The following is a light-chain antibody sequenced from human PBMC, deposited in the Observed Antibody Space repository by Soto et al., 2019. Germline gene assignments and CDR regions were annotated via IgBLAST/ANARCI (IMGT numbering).Light chain of an antibody. CDR2: NNN. Sequence: QSVLTQPPSASGTPGQRVTLSCSGSSSNIGGNPVNWYQQLPGTAPKLLIYNNNQRPSGVPDRFSGSKSGTSASLAISGLQSEDEADYYCAAWHDSLNGPVXGGGTKVTV. J-gene: IGLJ3*02. CDR1: SSNIGGNP. CDR3: AAWHDSLNGPV. V-gene: IGLV1-44*01.